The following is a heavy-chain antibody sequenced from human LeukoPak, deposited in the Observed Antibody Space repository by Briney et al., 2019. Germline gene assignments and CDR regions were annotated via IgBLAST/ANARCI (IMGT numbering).Heavy chain of an antibody. J-gene: IGHJ6*03. V-gene: IGHV4-34*01. Sequence: PSETLSLTCAVYGGSFSGYYWSWIRQPPGKGLEWFGEINHSGSTNYNPSLKSRVTISVDTSKNQFSLKLSSVTAADTAVYYCARGGSYYYYYYMDVWGKGTTVTVSS. CDR3: ARGGSYYYYYYMDV. CDR1: GGSFSGYY. CDR2: INHSGST.